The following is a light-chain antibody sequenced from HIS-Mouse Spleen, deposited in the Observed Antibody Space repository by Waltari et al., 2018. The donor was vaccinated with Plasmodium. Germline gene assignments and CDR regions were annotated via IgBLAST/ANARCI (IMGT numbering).Light chain of an antibody. J-gene: IGLJ3*02. CDR3: AAWDDSLNGV. V-gene: IGLV1-44*01. CDR2: SNN. CDR1: SYNSGCKP. Sequence: QSVLTQPPSASGTPGQRVTISCSGSSYNSGCKPVNWYQQLPGTDPKLLIYSNNQRPSGVPDRFSGSKSGTSASLAISGLQSEDEADYYCAAWDDSLNGVFGGGTKLTVL.